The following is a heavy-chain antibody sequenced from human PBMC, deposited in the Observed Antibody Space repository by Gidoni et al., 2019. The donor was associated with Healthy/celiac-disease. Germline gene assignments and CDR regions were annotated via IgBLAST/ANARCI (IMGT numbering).Heavy chain of an antibody. CDR3: ARAPRIVGATGSGPFDY. J-gene: IGHJ4*02. Sequence: QVQLQESGPGLVKPSETLSLTCTVSGGSISRYYWSWIRQPPGKGLEWIGYIYSSGSTNYNPSLKSRVTISVDTSKNQFSLKLSSVTAADTAVYYCARAPRIVGATGSGPFDYWGQGTLVTVSS. CDR2: IYSSGST. V-gene: IGHV4-59*01. CDR1: GGSISRYY. D-gene: IGHD1-26*01.